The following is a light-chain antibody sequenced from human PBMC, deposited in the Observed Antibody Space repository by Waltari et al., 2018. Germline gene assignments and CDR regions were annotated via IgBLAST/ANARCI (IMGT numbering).Light chain of an antibody. J-gene: IGKJ2*01. Sequence: DIQMTQSPSSLSASVGDRVTITCQASQSISTYLNWYQQKPGKAPNLLIYGASSLQSGVPSRFSGSGSGTDFTLTISSLHPEDFATYYCQQSYSTPYTFGQGTKLEIK. CDR3: QQSYSTPYT. V-gene: IGKV1-39*01. CDR1: QSISTY. CDR2: GAS.